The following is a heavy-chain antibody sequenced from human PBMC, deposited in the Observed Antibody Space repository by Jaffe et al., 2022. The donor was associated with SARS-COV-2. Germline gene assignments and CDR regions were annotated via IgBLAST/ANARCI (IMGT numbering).Heavy chain of an antibody. J-gene: IGHJ6*02. V-gene: IGHV4-4*02. D-gene: IGHD2-2*01. CDR2: IYHSGST. CDR3: ARMPVGVVRDPTPPYGMDV. Sequence: QVQLQESGPGLVKPSGTLSLTCAVSGGSISSSNWWSWVRQPPGKGLEWIGEIYHSGSTNYNPSLKSRVTISVDKSKNQFSLKLSSVTAADTAVYYCARMPVGVVRDPTPPYGMDVWGQGTTVTVSS. CDR1: GGSISSSNW.